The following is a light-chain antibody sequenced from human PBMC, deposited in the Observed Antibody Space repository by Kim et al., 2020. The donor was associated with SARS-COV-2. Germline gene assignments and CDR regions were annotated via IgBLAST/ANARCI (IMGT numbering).Light chain of an antibody. Sequence: SQEEKATPSCRASQSIRSNYLAWYQQKPGQSPRFLIYGASTWAPVIPERFSGSGSGTDFTLTISRLEPEDYSVYYCQQYGSSPRTFGQGTTVDI. V-gene: IGKV3-20*01. CDR1: QSIRSNY. CDR2: GAS. J-gene: IGKJ1*01. CDR3: QQYGSSPRT.